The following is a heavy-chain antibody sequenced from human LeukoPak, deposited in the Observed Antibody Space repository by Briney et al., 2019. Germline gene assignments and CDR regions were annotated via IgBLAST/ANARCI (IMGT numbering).Heavy chain of an antibody. D-gene: IGHD4/OR15-4a*01. J-gene: IGHJ1*01. V-gene: IGHV3-21*01. CDR2: ISRRSRHV. CDR3: VRDLMGSGATTAYLHH. CDR1: GFTFSDYS. Sequence: GGSLRLSCTASGFTFSDYSMNWVGQAPGKGLEWVSSISRRSRHVYYAGSVKGRFTISRDNAKNSLYLQMNSLRAEDMAVYFCVRDLMGSGATTAYLHHWGQGTLVTVSS.